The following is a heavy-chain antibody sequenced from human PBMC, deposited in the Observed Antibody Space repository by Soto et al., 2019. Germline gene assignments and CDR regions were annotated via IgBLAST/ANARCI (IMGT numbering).Heavy chain of an antibody. CDR2: ISASGGET. V-gene: IGHV3-23*01. Sequence: EVQLLESGGGLVQPGGSLRLSCAASGFTFSNHAMYWVRQAPGRGLEWVSTISASGGETYYTDSVRGRFTISRDKSKNTLDLQMNSLSAEDTAVYYWVRRTALGGGALLYFDSWGQGALVTVSS. D-gene: IGHD2-15*01. J-gene: IGHJ4*02. CDR1: GFTFSNHA. CDR3: VRRTALGGGALLYFDS.